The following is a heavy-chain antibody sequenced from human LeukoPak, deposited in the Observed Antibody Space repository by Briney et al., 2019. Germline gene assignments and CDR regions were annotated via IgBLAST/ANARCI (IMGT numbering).Heavy chain of an antibody. Sequence: ASVKVSCKASGYTFTGYYMHWVRQAPGQGLEWMGWINTNSGGTNYAPKFQGRVTVTRDTSISTAYMELSRLRSDDTAVYYCAKNRGTGTAFYDYWGQGTLVTVSS. D-gene: IGHD2/OR15-2a*01. CDR2: INTNSGGT. J-gene: IGHJ4*02. CDR1: GYTFTGYY. V-gene: IGHV1-2*02. CDR3: AKNRGTGTAFYDY.